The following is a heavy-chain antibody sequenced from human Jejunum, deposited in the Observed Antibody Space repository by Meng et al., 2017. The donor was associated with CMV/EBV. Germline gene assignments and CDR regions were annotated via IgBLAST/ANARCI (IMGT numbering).Heavy chain of an antibody. CDR2: ISGSGGST. J-gene: IGHJ4*02. CDR3: AKLGIAAAGTVDY. Sequence: ASVFTFSSYAMSWVRQAPGKGLEWVSAISGSGGSTYYADSVKGRFTISRDNSKNTLYLQMNSLRAEDTAVYYCAKLGIAAAGTVDYWGQGTLVTVSS. V-gene: IGHV3-23*01. D-gene: IGHD6-13*01. CDR1: VFTFSSYA.